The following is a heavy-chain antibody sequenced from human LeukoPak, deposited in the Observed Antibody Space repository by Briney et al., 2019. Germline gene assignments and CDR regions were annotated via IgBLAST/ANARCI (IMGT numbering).Heavy chain of an antibody. CDR1: GFTFSNYG. CDR2: ISGSGGSI. D-gene: IGHD3-22*01. Sequence: GGSLSPFHAASGFTFSNYGMSWVRQAPGKWLKCVSAISGSGGSIYYADSVNGRFTISRDNSKNTLYLQMNSLRAEDTAVYYCATEFYYDSSGYYPHYFDYWGQGTLVTVSS. V-gene: IGHV3-23*01. J-gene: IGHJ4*02. CDR3: ATEFYYDSSGYYPHYFDY.